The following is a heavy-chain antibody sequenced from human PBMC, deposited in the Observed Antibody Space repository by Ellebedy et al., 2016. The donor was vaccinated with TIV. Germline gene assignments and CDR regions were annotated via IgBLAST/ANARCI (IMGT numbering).Heavy chain of an antibody. CDR2: LYHSGST. CDR1: GGSISSGDYS. J-gene: IGHJ5*02. D-gene: IGHD1-14*01. Sequence: MPSETLSLTCAVSGGSISSGDYSWSWIRQPPGKGLEWIGNLYHSGSTYYNPSLKSRVTISVDRSKNQVTLKLSSVTAADTAVYYCAREALTNTYNWFDPWGQGTLVTVSS. V-gene: IGHV4-30-2*01. CDR3: AREALTNTYNWFDP.